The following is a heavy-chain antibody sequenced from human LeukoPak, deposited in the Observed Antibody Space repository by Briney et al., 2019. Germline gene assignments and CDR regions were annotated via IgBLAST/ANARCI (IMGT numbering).Heavy chain of an antibody. J-gene: IGHJ4*02. V-gene: IGHV3-23*01. Sequence: GGSLRLSCAASGFTFSNYAMSWVRQAPGKGLEWVSGISGSGSSTYYADSVKGRFTISRDNSKNTLYLQMNSLRAGDTAVYFCAMMPVSYSSGWTNFDYWGQGTLVTVSS. D-gene: IGHD6-19*01. CDR3: AMMPVSYSSGWTNFDY. CDR2: ISGSGSST. CDR1: GFTFSNYA.